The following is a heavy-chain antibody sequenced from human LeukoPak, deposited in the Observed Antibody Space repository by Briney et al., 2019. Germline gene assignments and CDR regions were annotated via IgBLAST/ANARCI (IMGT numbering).Heavy chain of an antibody. Sequence: GGSLRLSCAASGFTFSSYTMNWVRQAPGKGLEGVSYISSSSSTIYYADSVKGRFTISRDNAKNSLYLQMNSLRAEDTAVYYCARGGFGELFSSDYWGQGTLVTVSS. D-gene: IGHD3-10*01. CDR1: GFTFSSYT. V-gene: IGHV3-48*01. CDR2: ISSSSSTI. J-gene: IGHJ4*02. CDR3: ARGGFGELFSSDY.